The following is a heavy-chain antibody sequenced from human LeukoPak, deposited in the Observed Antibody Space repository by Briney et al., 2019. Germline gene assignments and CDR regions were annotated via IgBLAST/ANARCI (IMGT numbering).Heavy chain of an antibody. CDR1: GGSISSSSYY. CDR2: IYYSGST. J-gene: IGHJ4*02. Sequence: SETLSLTCTVSGGSISSSSYYWGWIRQPPGKGLEWIGSIYYSGSTYYNPSLKSRVTISVDTSKNQFSLKLSSVTAADTAVYYCARGIESSTSCYGYWGQGTLVTVSS. D-gene: IGHD2-2*01. V-gene: IGHV4-39*07. CDR3: ARGIESSTSCYGY.